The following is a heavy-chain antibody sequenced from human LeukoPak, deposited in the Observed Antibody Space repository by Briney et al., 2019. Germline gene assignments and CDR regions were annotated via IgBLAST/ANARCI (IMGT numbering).Heavy chain of an antibody. D-gene: IGHD3-9*01. CDR2: IERSGVT. V-gene: IGHV3-66*03. CDR3: AKGRRYNILTGHYVSEVDP. Sequence: GGSLRLSCAASGFTVHSNYMSWVRQAPGKGLEWVSVIERSGVTHYADSVKGRFTISRDNSENTLYLQMNSLRAEDTAVYYCAKGRRYNILTGHYVSEVDPWGQGTLVTVSS. J-gene: IGHJ5*02. CDR1: GFTVHSNY.